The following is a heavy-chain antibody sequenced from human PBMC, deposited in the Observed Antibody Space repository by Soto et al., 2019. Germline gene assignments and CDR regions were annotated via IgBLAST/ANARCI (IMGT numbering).Heavy chain of an antibody. CDR2: IYSGGST. CDR1: GFTVSSNY. CDR3: ARGSNVLLWFGELLFDGMDV. V-gene: IGHV3-66*01. J-gene: IGHJ6*02. Sequence: GSLRLSCAASGFTVSSNYMSWVRQAPGKGLEWVSVIYSGGSTYYADSVKGRSTISRDNSKNTLSLQMNSLRAEDTAVYYCARGSNVLLWFGELLFDGMDVWGQGTTVTVYS. D-gene: IGHD3-10*01.